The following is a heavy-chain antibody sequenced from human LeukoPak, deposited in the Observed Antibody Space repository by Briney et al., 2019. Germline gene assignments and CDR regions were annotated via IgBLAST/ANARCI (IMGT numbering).Heavy chain of an antibody. D-gene: IGHD4-23*01. CDR2: ISYDGSNK. CDR1: GFTFSSYG. V-gene: IGHV3-30*18. Sequence: PGGSLRLSCAASGFTFSSYGMHWVRQAPGKGLEWVAVISYDGSNKYYADSVKGRFTISRDNSKNTLYLQMNSLRAEDTAVYYCAKDKSYGGNSESDYWGQGTLVTVSS. J-gene: IGHJ4*02. CDR3: AKDKSYGGNSESDY.